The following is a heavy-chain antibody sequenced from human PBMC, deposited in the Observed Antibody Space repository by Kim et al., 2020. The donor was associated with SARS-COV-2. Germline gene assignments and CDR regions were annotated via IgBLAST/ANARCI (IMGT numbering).Heavy chain of an antibody. Sequence: ASVKVSCKSSGYAFSNNAIAWVRQAPGQGLEWVGWISAYNGNSDYAEKLQGRLTMTTDTSTRTAYMELRSLTSDDTAVYFCARRNWFGELLHYDHWGHGT. CDR2: ISAYNGNS. D-gene: IGHD3-10*01. CDR1: GYAFSNNA. J-gene: IGHJ4*01. V-gene: IGHV1-18*01. CDR3: ARRNWFGELLHYDH.